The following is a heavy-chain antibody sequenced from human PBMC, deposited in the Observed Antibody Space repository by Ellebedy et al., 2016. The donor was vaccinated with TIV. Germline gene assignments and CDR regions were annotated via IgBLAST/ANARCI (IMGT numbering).Heavy chain of an antibody. D-gene: IGHD3-10*01. J-gene: IGHJ4*02. CDR3: AQAPYYYVSGSYYEVFDY. Sequence: GESLKISXAASGFAFSNAWMSWVRQAPGKGLEWVANIKQDGSEKYYVDSVKGRFTISRDNAKNSLYLQMNSLRAEDTAVYYCAQAPYYYVSGSYYEVFDYWGQGTLVTVSS. V-gene: IGHV3-7*01. CDR1: GFAFSNAW. CDR2: IKQDGSEK.